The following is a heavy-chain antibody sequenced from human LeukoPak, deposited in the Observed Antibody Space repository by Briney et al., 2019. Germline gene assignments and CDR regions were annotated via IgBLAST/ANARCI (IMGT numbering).Heavy chain of an antibody. CDR1: GGSINNYY. CDR2: IHYSGST. V-gene: IGHV4-59*08. Sequence: LAETLSLTCSVSGGSINNYYWSWIRQAPGKGLEWIGDIHYSGSTKYNASLKSRVTTSVDTSKNQFYLKMSSVTAADTAVYYCVRHGEYSSGYFDYWGQGTLVTVSS. J-gene: IGHJ4*02. D-gene: IGHD6-19*01. CDR3: VRHGEYSSGYFDY.